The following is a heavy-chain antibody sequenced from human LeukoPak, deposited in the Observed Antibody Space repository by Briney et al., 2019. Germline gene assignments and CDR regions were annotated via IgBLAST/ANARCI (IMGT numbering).Heavy chain of an antibody. CDR3: ARGPKWSGSYYYFDF. CDR2: MNPNSGNT. Sequence: ASVKVSCKTSGYTFPSYDINWVRPATGQGREGMGLMNPNSGNTGYAQKFQGRVTITRNTSITTAYMELSSLRSEDTAVYFCARGPKWSGSYYYFDFWGEGTLVTVSS. J-gene: IGHJ4*02. CDR1: GYTFPSYD. D-gene: IGHD1-26*01. V-gene: IGHV1-8*01.